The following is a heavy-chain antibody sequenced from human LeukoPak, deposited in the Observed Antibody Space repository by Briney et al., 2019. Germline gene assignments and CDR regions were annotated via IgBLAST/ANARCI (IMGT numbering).Heavy chain of an antibody. CDR3: ARDRGAYCGGDCYLGFDY. D-gene: IGHD2-21*02. J-gene: IGHJ4*01. CDR1: GFTFSSYT. Sequence: GGSLRLSCAASGFTFSSYTMNWVRQAPGKRLEWVSSTAGSSGYISYADSVKGRFTISRDNAKKSLYLQMTSLTAEDTAVYYCARDRGAYCGGDCYLGFDYWGRGTLVTVSS. CDR2: TAGSSGYI. V-gene: IGHV3-21*01.